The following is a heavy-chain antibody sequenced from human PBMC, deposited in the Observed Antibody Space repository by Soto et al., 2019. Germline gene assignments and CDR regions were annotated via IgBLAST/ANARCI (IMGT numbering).Heavy chain of an antibody. V-gene: IGHV4-39*01. D-gene: IGHD2-21*01. CDR1: GDSISGSSYF. CDR2: IHYRGKT. CDR3: ARYRTFVFGDDAFDV. J-gene: IGHJ3*01. Sequence: QLQLQESGPGLVKPSETLSLACTVSGDSISGSSYFWGWVRQPPGRGLESIGAIHYRGKTHYSPSLKSRVTIAVDTSRNQCALELTSVTAADRATYYCARYRTFVFGDDAFDVWGQGTMVAVSS.